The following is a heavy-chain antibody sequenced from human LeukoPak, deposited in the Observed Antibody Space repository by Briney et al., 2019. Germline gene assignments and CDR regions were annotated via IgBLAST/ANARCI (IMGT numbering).Heavy chain of an antibody. D-gene: IGHD2-2*01. J-gene: IGHJ4*02. CDR2: ISFDGSEK. V-gene: IGHV3-30*19. CDR1: GFTFSSYG. CDR3: ARSQLQYCSTTSCYVFDS. Sequence: PGGSLRLSCVTSGFTFSSYGMHWVRQATGKGLQWVAVISFDGSEKYYADSVKGRFTISTDYSRNTLYLEMNSLRADDTAVYYCARSQLQYCSTTSCYVFDSWGQGTLVTLSS.